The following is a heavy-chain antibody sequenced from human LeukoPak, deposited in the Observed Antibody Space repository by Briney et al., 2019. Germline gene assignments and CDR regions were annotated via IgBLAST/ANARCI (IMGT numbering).Heavy chain of an antibody. CDR2: INFSGHST. CDR3: AKDWRMFYYYGSKDY. V-gene: IGHV3-23*01. CDR1: GPTFSSYA. J-gene: IGHJ4*02. D-gene: IGHD3-10*01. Sequence: PGGCLRLSCTAAGPTFSSYATGCARQAPGGGLEWGSCINFSGHSTYYADSVEGRFTISRENSKNTLYLQMNSLRAEDTAVYYCAKDWRMFYYYGSKDYWGQGTLVTVSS.